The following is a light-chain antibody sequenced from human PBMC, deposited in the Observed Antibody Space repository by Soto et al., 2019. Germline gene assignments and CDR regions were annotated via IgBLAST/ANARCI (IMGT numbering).Light chain of an antibody. CDR2: TSN. V-gene: IGLV1-44*01. J-gene: IGLJ1*01. Sequence: QSALTQPPSASGTPGQRVTISCSGSSSNIGNNPVNWYQQLPGTAPKLLIYTSNQRPSGVPDRFSGSKSGTPASLAISGLQFEDEADYYCAAWDDSLNGYVLGSGTKVT. CDR1: SSNIGNNP. CDR3: AAWDDSLNGYV.